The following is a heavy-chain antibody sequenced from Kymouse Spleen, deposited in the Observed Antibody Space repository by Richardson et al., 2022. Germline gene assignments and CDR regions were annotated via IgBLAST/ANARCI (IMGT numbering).Heavy chain of an antibody. CDR2: INHSGST. V-gene: IGHV4-34*01. D-gene: IGHD3-10*01. Sequence: QVQLQQWGAGLLKPSETLSLTCAVYGGSFSGYYWSWIRQPPGKGLEWIGEINHSGSTNYNPSLKSRVTISVDTSKNQFSLKLSSVTAADTAVYYCASDYGSGSYFYYYYYGMDVWGQGTTVTVSS. CDR1: GGSFSGYY. J-gene: IGHJ6*02. CDR3: ASDYGSGSYFYYYYYGMDV.